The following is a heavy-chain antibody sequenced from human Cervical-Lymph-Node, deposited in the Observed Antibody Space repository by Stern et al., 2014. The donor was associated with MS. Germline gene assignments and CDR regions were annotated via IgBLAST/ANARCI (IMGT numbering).Heavy chain of an antibody. CDR3: ARGGMGGNYYYYYGMDV. CDR2: VSGDSGNT. V-gene: IGHV1-18*01. CDR1: GYSFTYYG. Sequence: VQLVESGAEVKKPGASVKVSCKASGYSFTYYGINWVRQGPGQGLEWMGWVSGDSGNTNSAQKVQGRVTMTTDTSTSTAHMELRILRSDDTAVYYCARGGMGGNYYYYYGMDVWGQGTAVTVSS. D-gene: IGHD3-16*01. J-gene: IGHJ6*02.